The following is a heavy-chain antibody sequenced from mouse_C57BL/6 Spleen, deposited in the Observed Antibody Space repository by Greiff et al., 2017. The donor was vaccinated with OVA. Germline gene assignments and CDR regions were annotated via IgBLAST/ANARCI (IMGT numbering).Heavy chain of an antibody. Sequence: QVHVKQPGTELVKPGASVKLSCKASGYTFTSYRMHWVKQRPGQGLEWIGNINPSNGGTNYNEKFKSKATLTVDKSSSTAYMQLSSLTSEDSAVYYCARLERYAMDYWGQGTSVTVSS. J-gene: IGHJ4*01. CDR2: INPSNGGT. CDR3: ARLERYAMDY. V-gene: IGHV1-53*01. CDR1: GYTFTSYR.